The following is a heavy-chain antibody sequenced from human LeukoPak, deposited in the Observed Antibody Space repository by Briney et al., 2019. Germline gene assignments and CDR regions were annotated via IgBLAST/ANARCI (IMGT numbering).Heavy chain of an antibody. J-gene: IGHJ4*02. CDR2: ISSSSTYI. CDR1: GFTFSSYN. V-gene: IGHV3-21*01. Sequence: GGSLRLSCAASGFTFSSYNMNWVRQAPGKGLECVSSISSSSTYIFYADSVKGRFTISRDNAKNSLYLQMNSLRAEDTAVYYCAGAWSVFDYWGQGTLVTVSS. CDR3: AGAWSVFDY. D-gene: IGHD6-19*01.